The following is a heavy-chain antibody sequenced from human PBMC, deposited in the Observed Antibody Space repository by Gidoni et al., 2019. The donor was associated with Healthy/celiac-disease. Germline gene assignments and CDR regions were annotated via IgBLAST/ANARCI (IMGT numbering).Heavy chain of an antibody. V-gene: IGHV4-39*01. D-gene: IGHD6-19*01. CDR2: IYYSGST. CDR3: ARLGAVAGVPY. Sequence: QLQLQESGPGLVKPSETLSLPCTVSGGSISSSSYYWGWIRQPPGKGLEWIGSIYYSGSTYYNPSLKSRVTISVDTSKNQFSLKLSSVTAADTAVYYCARLGAVAGVPYWGQGTLVTVSS. CDR1: GGSISSSSYY. J-gene: IGHJ4*02.